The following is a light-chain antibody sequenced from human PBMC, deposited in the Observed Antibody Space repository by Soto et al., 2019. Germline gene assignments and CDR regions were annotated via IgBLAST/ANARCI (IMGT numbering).Light chain of an antibody. Sequence: EIVLTQSPATLSLSTGERATLSCRASQSVSTDLGWYHQKPGQAPRVLIYAASNRATGIPARFSGSGSGTDFTLTFSSLEPEDFAVYYCQQRTNWPPTFGGGTKVEMK. CDR1: QSVSTD. J-gene: IGKJ4*01. CDR3: QQRTNWPPT. CDR2: AAS. V-gene: IGKV3-11*01.